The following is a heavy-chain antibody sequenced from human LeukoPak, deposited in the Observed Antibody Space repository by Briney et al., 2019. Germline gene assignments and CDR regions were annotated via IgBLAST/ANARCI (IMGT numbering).Heavy chain of an antibody. CDR3: TGDDSSGYYVY. J-gene: IGHJ4*02. Sequence: PGGSLGLSCAASGFSVASNYMSWVRQAPGKGLEWVSILYSGGSTYYGDSVKGRFTISRDRSKNTLYLQMNSLRAEDTAVYYCTGDDSSGYYVYWGQGTLVTVSS. CDR2: LYSGGST. CDR1: GFSVASNY. D-gene: IGHD3-22*01. V-gene: IGHV3-53*01.